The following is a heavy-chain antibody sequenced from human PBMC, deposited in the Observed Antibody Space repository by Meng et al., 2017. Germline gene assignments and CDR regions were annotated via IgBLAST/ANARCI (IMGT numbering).Heavy chain of an antibody. CDR1: GYTLTSYA. V-gene: IGHV7-4-1*02. Sequence: QVQLVQSVSELRKPWASLKFSCKASGYTLTSYAINWLRQAPGQGLQWMGWIDTKTGNPTYVPGFTGRLVFSLDTSVSTAYLQISGLKADDTAVYYCTRDGYSDCSRTSCFDSWGQGTLVTVSS. J-gene: IGHJ4*02. CDR3: TRDGYSDCSRTSCFDS. CDR2: IDTKTGNP. D-gene: IGHD2-2*01.